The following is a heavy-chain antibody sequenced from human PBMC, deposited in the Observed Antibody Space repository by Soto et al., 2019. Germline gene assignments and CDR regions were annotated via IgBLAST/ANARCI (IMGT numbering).Heavy chain of an antibody. Sequence: SETLSLTCSVSGASIGSHFWSWIRQAPGKGPELVGYIYHTVNTNYNPALKSRVTISMDTSKNQLSLQLSSVTAADTAVYYCARLQYTVVTALDIWGQGTVVTLSS. CDR2: IYHTVNT. J-gene: IGHJ3*02. D-gene: IGHD2-15*01. V-gene: IGHV4-59*11. CDR1: GASIGSHF. CDR3: ARLQYTVVTALDI.